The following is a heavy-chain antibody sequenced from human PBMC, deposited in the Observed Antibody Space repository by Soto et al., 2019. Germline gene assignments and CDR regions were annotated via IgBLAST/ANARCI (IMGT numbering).Heavy chain of an antibody. V-gene: IGHV4-4*07. J-gene: IGHJ4*02. CDR2: IYTSENT. CDR1: GGSISSDY. Sequence: SETLSLTCTVSGGSISSDYWSWIRQPAGKGLEWIGRIYTSENTHYNPSLRSRVSMSLDTSKNQLSLNLSSVTAADTAVYHCARGVGRSSWTSFDSWGQGTLVTVSS. D-gene: IGHD6-13*01. CDR3: ARGVGRSSWTSFDS.